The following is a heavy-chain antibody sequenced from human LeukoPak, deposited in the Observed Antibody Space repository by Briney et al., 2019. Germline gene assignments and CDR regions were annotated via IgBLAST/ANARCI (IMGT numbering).Heavy chain of an antibody. CDR1: GFTFSSYG. D-gene: IGHD6-19*01. V-gene: IGHV3-66*01. CDR3: ASRGSSDWYQGGFDY. J-gene: IGHJ4*02. CDR2: IYSGGTI. Sequence: GRSLRLSCAASGFTFSSYGMHWVRQAPGKGLEWVSVIYSGGTIYYTDSVKGRFSLSRDISKNMLYLQMNSLRAEDTAVYYCASRGSSDWYQGGFDYWGQGALVTVSS.